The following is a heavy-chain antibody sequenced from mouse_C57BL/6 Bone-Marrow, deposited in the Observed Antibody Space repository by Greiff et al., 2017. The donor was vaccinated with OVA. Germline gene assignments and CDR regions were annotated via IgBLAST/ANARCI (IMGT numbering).Heavy chain of an antibody. D-gene: IGHD1-1*01. CDR2: IHPNSGST. CDR3: ARKALDYYCSSYGYYFDY. J-gene: IGHJ2*01. V-gene: IGHV1-64*01. Sequence: QVQLQQPGAELVKPGASVKLSCKASGYTFTSYWMHWVKQRPGQGLEWIGMIHPNSGSTNYNEKFKSKATLTVDKSSSTAYMQLSSLTSEDSAVYYCARKALDYYCSSYGYYFDYWGQGTTLTVSS. CDR1: GYTFTSYW.